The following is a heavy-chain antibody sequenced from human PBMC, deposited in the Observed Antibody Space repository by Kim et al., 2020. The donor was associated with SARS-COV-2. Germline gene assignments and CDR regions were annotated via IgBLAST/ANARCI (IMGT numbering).Heavy chain of an antibody. V-gene: IGHV3-21*01. J-gene: IGHJ4*02. D-gene: IGHD3-16*02. CDR2: SSYI. CDR3: ARDSELSD. Sequence: SSYIYYADSVKGRFTISRDNAKNSLYLQMNSLRAEDTAVYYCARDSELSDWGQGTLVTVSS.